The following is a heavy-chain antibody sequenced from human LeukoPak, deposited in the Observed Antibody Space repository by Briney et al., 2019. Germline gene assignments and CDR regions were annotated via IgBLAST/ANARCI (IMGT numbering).Heavy chain of an antibody. J-gene: IGHJ4*02. CDR2: IYYSGST. Sequence: SETLSLTCTVSGGSISSYYWSWIRQPPGRGLEWIGHIYYSGSTNYNPSLKSRVTISVDTSKNQFSLKLSYVTAADTAVHYCARGTRVEYWGQGTLVTVSS. CDR3: ARGTRVEY. V-gene: IGHV4-59*08. CDR1: GGSISSYY.